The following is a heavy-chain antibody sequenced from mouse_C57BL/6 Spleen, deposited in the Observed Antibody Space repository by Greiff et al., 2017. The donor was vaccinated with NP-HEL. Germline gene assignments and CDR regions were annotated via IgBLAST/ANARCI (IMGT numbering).Heavy chain of an antibody. Sequence: DVKLVESGGGLVKPGGSLKLSCAASGFTFSDYGMHWVRQAPEKGLEWVAYISSGSSTIYYADTVKGRFTISRDNAKNTLFLQMTSLRSENTAMYYCARVYYGSSPWYFDVWGTGTTVTVSS. J-gene: IGHJ1*03. CDR1: GFTFSDYG. CDR2: ISSGSSTI. V-gene: IGHV5-17*01. CDR3: ARVYYGSSPWYFDV. D-gene: IGHD1-1*01.